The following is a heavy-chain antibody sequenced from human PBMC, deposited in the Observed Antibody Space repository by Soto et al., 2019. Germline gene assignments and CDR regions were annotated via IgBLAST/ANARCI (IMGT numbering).Heavy chain of an antibody. Sequence: EVHLVESGGGLVQPGGSLRLSCAASGFTFSYYAMHWVRQAPGKGLEYVSVIGADGSSTYYANSVKGRFTISRDNSKNKLYLQMGSLRAEDMPFYSCAGGPPTWGSAGYFLDSWGQGTLFTVSS. V-gene: IGHV3-64*01. CDR3: AGGPPTWGSAGYFLDS. CDR2: IGADGSST. J-gene: IGHJ4*02. D-gene: IGHD2-21*02. CDR1: GFTFSYYA.